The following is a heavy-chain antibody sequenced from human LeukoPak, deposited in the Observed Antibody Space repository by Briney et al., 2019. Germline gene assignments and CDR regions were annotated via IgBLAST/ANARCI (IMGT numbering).Heavy chain of an antibody. CDR3: ARYKAAGNKARKTANDY. D-gene: IGHD6-13*01. Sequence: PSETLSLTCTVSGGSISSGGYYWSWIRQPPGKGLEWIGEINHSGSTNYNPSLKSRVTISVDTSKNQFSLKLSSVTAADTAVHYCARYKAAGNKARKTANDYWGQGTLVTVSS. V-gene: IGHV4-39*07. J-gene: IGHJ4*02. CDR1: GGSISSGGYY. CDR2: INHSGST.